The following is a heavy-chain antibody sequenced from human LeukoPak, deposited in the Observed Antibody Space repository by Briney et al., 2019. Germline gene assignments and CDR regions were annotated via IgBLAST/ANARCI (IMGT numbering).Heavy chain of an antibody. D-gene: IGHD3-10*01. V-gene: IGHV3-48*01. CDR2: ISTTGSTI. J-gene: IGHJ6*03. Sequence: PGGSLRLSCAASGFTFSSYSMIWVRQAPGRGLEWVSYISTTGSTITYADSVRGRFTISRDNAKNSLYLQMNSLRAEDTAVYYCAREGITMDVWGKGTTVTVSS. CDR3: AREGITMDV. CDR1: GFTFSSYS.